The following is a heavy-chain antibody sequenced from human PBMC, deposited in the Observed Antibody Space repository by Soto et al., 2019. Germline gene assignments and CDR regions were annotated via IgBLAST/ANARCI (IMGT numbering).Heavy chain of an antibody. V-gene: IGHV4-39*01. CDR2: IYYNGGT. CDR3: VRHYDILTGYYTPLEY. Sequence: PSETLSLTCTVSGGSISSTSYYWGWIRQPPGKGLEWIGTIYYNGGTYYNPSLKSRVTISVDTSKNQFFLKLSSVTAADTALYYCVRHYDILTGYYTPLEYWGQGTLVTVSS. CDR1: GGSISSTSYY. D-gene: IGHD3-9*01. J-gene: IGHJ4*02.